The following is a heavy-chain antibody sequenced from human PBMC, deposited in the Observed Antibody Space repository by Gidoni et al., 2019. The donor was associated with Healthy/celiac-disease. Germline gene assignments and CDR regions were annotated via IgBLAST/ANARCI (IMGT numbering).Heavy chain of an antibody. D-gene: IGHD6-13*01. Sequence: QVQLVQSGAEVKKPGASVKVSCKASGYTFTSYYMHWLRQAPGQGLEWMGIINPSGGITSYAQKFQGRVTMTRDTSTSTVYMEMSSLRSEDTAVYYCAREGSRTCYYFDYWGQGTLVTVSS. J-gene: IGHJ4*02. CDR1: GYTFTSYY. V-gene: IGHV1-46*01. CDR3: AREGSRTCYYFDY. CDR2: INPSGGIT.